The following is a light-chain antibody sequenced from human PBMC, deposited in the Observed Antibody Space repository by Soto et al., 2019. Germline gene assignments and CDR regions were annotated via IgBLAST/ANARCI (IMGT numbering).Light chain of an antibody. Sequence: ESVLTQSPGTLSLSPGDRATLSCRASQSVSSNYLAWYQQKPGQAPRLLIYDACSRATGIPDRFSGSGSVTDFTLIISRLEPEDLAVYYCQQYGRSPWTFGQGTKVEVK. CDR3: QQYGRSPWT. CDR2: DAC. V-gene: IGKV3-20*01. J-gene: IGKJ1*01. CDR1: QSVSSNY.